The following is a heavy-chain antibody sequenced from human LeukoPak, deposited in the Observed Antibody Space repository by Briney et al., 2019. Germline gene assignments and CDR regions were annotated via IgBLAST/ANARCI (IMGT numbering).Heavy chain of an antibody. CDR1: GFTFSSYG. J-gene: IGHJ4*02. D-gene: IGHD1-14*01. CDR3: AKVRRSRDY. V-gene: IGHV3-30*18. CDR2: ISYDGSNK. Sequence: AGSLRLSCAASGFTFSSYGMHWVRQAPGKGLEWVAVISYDGSNKYYADSVKGRFTISRDNSKNTLYLQMNSLRAEDTAVYYCAKVRRSRDYWGQGTLVTVSS.